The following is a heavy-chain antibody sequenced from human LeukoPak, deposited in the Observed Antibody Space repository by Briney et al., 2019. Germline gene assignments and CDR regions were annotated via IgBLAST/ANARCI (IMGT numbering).Heavy chain of an antibody. V-gene: IGHV3-23*01. CDR1: GFTFSSSA. D-gene: IGHD1-1*01. J-gene: IGHJ4*02. CDR3: AKDRQPDSRYNFDH. CDR2: ISNNGGYT. Sequence: PGGSLRLSCAASGFTFSSSAMSWVRQAPGKGLEWVSAISNNGGYTYYADSVQGRFTISRDNSKSTLCLQMNSLRAEDTAVYYCAKDRQPDSRYNFDHWGQGTLVTVSS.